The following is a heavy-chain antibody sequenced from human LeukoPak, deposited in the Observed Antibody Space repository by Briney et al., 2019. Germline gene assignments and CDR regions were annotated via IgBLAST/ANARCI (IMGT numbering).Heavy chain of an antibody. D-gene: IGHD4-17*01. CDR3: ARGHPTTVTTYYFDY. CDR1: GYSISSGYY. V-gene: IGHV4-38-2*01. CDR2: IYHSGST. J-gene: IGHJ4*02. Sequence: SETLSLTCAVSGYSISSGYYWGWIRQPPGKGLEWIGSIYHSGSTYYNPSLKSRVTISVDTSKNQFSLKLSSVTAADTAVYYCARGHPTTVTTYYFDYWGQGTLVTVSP.